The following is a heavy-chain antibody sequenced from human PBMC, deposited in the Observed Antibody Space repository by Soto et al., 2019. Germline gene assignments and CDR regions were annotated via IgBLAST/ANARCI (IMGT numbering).Heavy chain of an antibody. CDR1: GFTFSSYG. CDR3: ARELGYWSSTSCYKGYYGMEA. CDR2: IWYDGSNK. D-gene: IGHD2-2*02. J-gene: IGHJ6*02. V-gene: IGHV3-33*01. Sequence: HPGGSLRLSCAASGFTFSSYGMHWVRQAPGKGLEWVAVIWYDGSNKYYADSVKGRFIISRDNSKNTLYLQMNSLRAEDTAVYYCARELGYWSSTSCYKGYYGMEAWGPGTKATVSS.